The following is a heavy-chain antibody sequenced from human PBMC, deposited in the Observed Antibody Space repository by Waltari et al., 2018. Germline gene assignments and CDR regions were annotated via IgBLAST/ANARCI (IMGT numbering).Heavy chain of an antibody. J-gene: IGHJ6*02. V-gene: IGHV1-46*01. CDR2: INPSGGST. CDR1: DYTFTSSY. Sequence: QVQLVQSGAEVKKPGASVKISCKTSDYTFTSSYIPWVRQAPGQGLEWMGIINPSGGSTIYAQKFQGRGTMTRDTSTSTVYMELSSLRSEDTAVYYCALDTGALWMDVWGQGTTVTVSS. CDR3: ALDTGALWMDV. D-gene: IGHD2-21*01.